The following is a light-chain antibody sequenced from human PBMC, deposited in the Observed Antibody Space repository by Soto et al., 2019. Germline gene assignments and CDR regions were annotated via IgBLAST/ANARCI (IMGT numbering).Light chain of an antibody. CDR2: EVS. CDR3: SSYTSSSKL. V-gene: IGLV2-14*01. Sequence: QPALTQPASVSGSPGQSITISCTGTSSDVGGYNYVSWYQQHPGKAPKLMIYEVSNRPSGVSNRFSGSKSGNTASLTISGLQAEDEADYYCSSYTSSSKLFGTGTKVTVL. J-gene: IGLJ1*01. CDR1: SSDVGGYNY.